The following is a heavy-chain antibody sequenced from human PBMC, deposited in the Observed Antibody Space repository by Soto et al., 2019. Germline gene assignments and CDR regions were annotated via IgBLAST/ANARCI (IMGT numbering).Heavy chain of an antibody. D-gene: IGHD2-8*02. CDR3: ARMLCSGGVCYYGIDY. V-gene: IGHV3-48*02. Sequence: PGGSLRLYCAASGFTFSSYNMDWVRQAPGKGLEWISYISSSSSTIYYADSVKGRFTISRDNAKSSLYLQLNSLRDEDTAIYYCARMLCSGGVCYYGIDYWGQGTLVPVSS. CDR1: GFTFSSYN. J-gene: IGHJ4*02. CDR2: ISSSSSTI.